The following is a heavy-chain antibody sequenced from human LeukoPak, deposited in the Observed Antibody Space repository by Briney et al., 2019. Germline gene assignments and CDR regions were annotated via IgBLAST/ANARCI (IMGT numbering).Heavy chain of an antibody. J-gene: IGHJ4*02. D-gene: IGHD3-3*01. CDR2: ISSGSEK. CDR1: GFTFGSFW. Sequence: QPGGSLRLSCAASGFTFGSFWLSWVRQAPGKGLEWVALISSGSEKYYADSVKGRFTISRDNSKNMLYLQMNSLRADDTAVYYCARDLELSAVYYFDSWGQGTLVIVSS. CDR3: ARDLELSAVYYFDS. V-gene: IGHV3-30*03.